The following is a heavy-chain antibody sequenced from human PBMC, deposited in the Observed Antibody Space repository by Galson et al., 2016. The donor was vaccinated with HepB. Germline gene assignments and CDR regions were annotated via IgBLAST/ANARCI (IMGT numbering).Heavy chain of an antibody. CDR3: ARDLGGNSPY. D-gene: IGHD4-23*01. J-gene: IGHJ4*02. CDR1: GFTFSRYS. Sequence: SLRLSCAASGFTFSRYSVNWVRQAPGKGLEWLAYISSSSTTYYRDSVQGRFIVSRDNAKSSLYLQMNSLRAEDTAVYFCARDLGGNSPYWGQGTLVTVSS. V-gene: IGHV3-48*04. CDR2: ISSSSTT.